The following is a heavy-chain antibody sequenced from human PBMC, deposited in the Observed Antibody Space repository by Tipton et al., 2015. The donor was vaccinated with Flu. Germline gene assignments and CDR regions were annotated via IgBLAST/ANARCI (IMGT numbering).Heavy chain of an antibody. CDR3: ARDMVQGVVTPYYYGMDV. J-gene: IGHJ6*02. Sequence: QLVQSGDEVKRPGASVKVSCKTSGYSFTGHGVSWVRRAPGHGLEWMGWISGYTGDTHYARKFQGRVTMTADTSTGTAYMELRSLASDDTAVYYCARDMVQGVVTPYYYGMDVWGQGTTVIVSS. CDR1: GYSFTGHG. D-gene: IGHD3-10*01. V-gene: IGHV1-18*01. CDR2: ISGYTGDT.